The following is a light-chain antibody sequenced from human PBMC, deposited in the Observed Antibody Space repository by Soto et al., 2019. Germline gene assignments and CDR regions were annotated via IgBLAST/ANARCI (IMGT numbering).Light chain of an antibody. CDR3: QQYNNWPLT. Sequence: EVVMAQAPVTLSVSPGEGATLSCRASQSVTSNLAWYQQKPGQAPRLLLYGASTRATGIPGRFSGSGSGTEFTLTISGLQSEDFAVYYCQQYNNWPLTFGGGTEVEIK. J-gene: IGKJ4*01. CDR1: QSVTSN. CDR2: GAS. V-gene: IGKV3-15*01.